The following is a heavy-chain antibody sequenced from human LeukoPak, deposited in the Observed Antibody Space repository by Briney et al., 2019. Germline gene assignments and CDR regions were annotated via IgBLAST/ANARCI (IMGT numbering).Heavy chain of an antibody. Sequence: APVKVSCKASGGTFSSYAISWVRQAPGQGLEWMGGIIPIFGTANYAQKFQGRVAITADESTSTAYMELSSLRSEDTAVYYCARVGSYSSSAGFDYWGQGTLVTVSS. J-gene: IGHJ4*02. V-gene: IGHV1-69*13. CDR3: ARVGSYSSSAGFDY. CDR2: IIPIFGTA. CDR1: GGTFSSYA. D-gene: IGHD6-6*01.